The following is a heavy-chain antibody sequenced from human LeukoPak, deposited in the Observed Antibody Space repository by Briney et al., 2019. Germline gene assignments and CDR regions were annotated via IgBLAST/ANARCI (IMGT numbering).Heavy chain of an antibody. CDR2: IYSGGSA. V-gene: IGHV3-53*01. J-gene: IGHJ4*02. CDR3: ARNYGDYYVY. D-gene: IGHD4-17*01. CDR1: GFTVSSNY. Sequence: GGSLRLSCAASGFTVSSNYMSWVRQAPGKGLEWVSVIYSGGSAYYADSVKGRFTISRDNSKNTLYLQMNSLRAEDAAVYYCARNYGDYYVYWGQGTLVTVSS.